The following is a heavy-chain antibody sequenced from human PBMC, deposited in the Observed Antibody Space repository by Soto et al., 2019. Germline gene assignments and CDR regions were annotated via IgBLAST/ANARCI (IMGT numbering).Heavy chain of an antibody. J-gene: IGHJ5*02. V-gene: IGHV4-39*01. CDR2: IYYSGST. CDR1: GCSISSSRYY. D-gene: IGHD3-10*01. Sequence: SETLSLTCTFSGCSISSSRYYWGWIRQPPGKGLEWIGRIYYSGSTYYNPSLKSRVTISVDTSKNQFSLKLSSVTAADTAVYYCTNSNWFDPWGQGTLVTVSS. CDR3: TNSNWFDP.